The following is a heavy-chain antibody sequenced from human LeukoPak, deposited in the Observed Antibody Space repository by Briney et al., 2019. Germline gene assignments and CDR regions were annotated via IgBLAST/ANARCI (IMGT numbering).Heavy chain of an antibody. CDR2: ITPILDTA. CDR1: GGSFSNFA. V-gene: IGHV1-69*04. J-gene: IGHJ5*02. Sequence: SVKVSCKASGGSFSNFAINWVRQAPGQGLEWIGKITPILDTANYAQEFQGRVTITADKSSTTANIDSRTAYMELSNLRSEDTAVYYCARDPGEEYQLLPSRFDPWGQGTLVTVSS. D-gene: IGHD2-2*01. CDR3: ARDPGEEYQLLPSRFDP.